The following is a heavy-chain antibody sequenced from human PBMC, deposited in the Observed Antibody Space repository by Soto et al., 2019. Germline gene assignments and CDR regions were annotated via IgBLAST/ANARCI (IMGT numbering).Heavy chain of an antibody. CDR2: INAGNGNT. D-gene: IGHD2-15*01. V-gene: IGHV1-3*01. J-gene: IGHJ4*02. CDR3: ARGPGGPDGPGDY. Sequence: QVQLVQSGAEVKKPGASVKVSCKASGYTFTNYAMHWVRQAPGQRLEWMGWINAGNGNTKYSRKFQGRVTITRDTSASTAYMDLSSLRSEDTAVYYCARGPGGPDGPGDYWGQGTLVTVSS. CDR1: GYTFTNYA.